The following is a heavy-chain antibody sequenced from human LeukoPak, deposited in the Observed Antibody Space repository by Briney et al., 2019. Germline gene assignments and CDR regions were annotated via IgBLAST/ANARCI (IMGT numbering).Heavy chain of an antibody. J-gene: IGHJ4*02. V-gene: IGHV3-48*01. CDR1: GFTFSSYS. Sequence: GGSLRLSCIASGFTFSSYSMNWVRQAPGKGLEWVSYISASSGTIYYADSVKGRFTTSRDNAKNSLYLQMNSLRAEDTALYYCARVGSNDYVILDYRGQGALVTVSS. CDR2: ISASSGTI. D-gene: IGHD4-17*01. CDR3: ARVGSNDYVILDY.